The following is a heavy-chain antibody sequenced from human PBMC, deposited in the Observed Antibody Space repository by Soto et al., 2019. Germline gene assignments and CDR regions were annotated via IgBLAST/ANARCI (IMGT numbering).Heavy chain of an antibody. Sequence: SETLSLTCTVSGGSISSGGYYWSWIRQHPGKGLEWIGYIYYSGSTYYNPSLKSRVTIPVDTSKNQFSLKLSSVTAADTAVYYCARERCSSTSCYKNYFDYWGQGTLVTVSS. CDR2: IYYSGST. CDR3: ARERCSSTSCYKNYFDY. V-gene: IGHV4-31*03. D-gene: IGHD2-2*02. CDR1: GGSISSGGYY. J-gene: IGHJ4*02.